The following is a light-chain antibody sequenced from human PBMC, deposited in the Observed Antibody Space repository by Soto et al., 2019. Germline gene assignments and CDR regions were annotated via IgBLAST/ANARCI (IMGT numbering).Light chain of an antibody. V-gene: IGLV2-14*01. Sequence: QSSLTQPASRSGSPGQSITSSFSGTSGDIGAYGYVSRFQHCTGKATKFMFSEVNNRPSGLSTRLSGSKYGNTAYLPTSGLQVEDEADYFCLSYTTTRSNVFGTGTKVTVL. J-gene: IGLJ1*01. CDR1: SGDIGAYGY. CDR2: EVN. CDR3: LSYTTTRSNV.